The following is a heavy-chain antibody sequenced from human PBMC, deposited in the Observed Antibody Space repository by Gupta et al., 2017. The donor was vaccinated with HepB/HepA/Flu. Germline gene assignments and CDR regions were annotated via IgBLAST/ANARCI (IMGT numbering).Heavy chain of an antibody. CDR3: AKDRGATIDYFAY. CDR2: ISASGGTT. J-gene: IGHJ4*02. D-gene: IGHD3-10*01. CDR1: GFTFRSYA. Sequence: EVQLLESGGGLVQPGGSLRLSCAASGFTFRSYAMSWVRQAPGKGLEWVSEISASGGTTNDADAVKGRFTISRDNAKETLYLQMKRLRAXDTDVYYCAKDRGATIDYFAYGGQGTLVTVSS. V-gene: IGHV3-23*01.